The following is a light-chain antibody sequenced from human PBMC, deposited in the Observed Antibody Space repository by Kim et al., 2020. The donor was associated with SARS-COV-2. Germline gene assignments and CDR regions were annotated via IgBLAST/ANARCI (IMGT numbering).Light chain of an antibody. V-gene: IGKV1-5*03. CDR2: KAS. J-gene: IGKJ2*01. CDR1: QSISSW. CDR3: QQYNSILRT. Sequence: SASVGDRVTITCRASQSISSWLAWYQQKPGKAPKLLIYKASSLESGVPSRFSGSGSGTEFTLTISSLQPDDFATYYCQQYNSILRTFGQGNKLEI.